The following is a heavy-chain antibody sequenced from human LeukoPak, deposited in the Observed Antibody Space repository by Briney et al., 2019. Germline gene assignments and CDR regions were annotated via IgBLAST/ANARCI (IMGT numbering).Heavy chain of an antibody. CDR3: ARWNDYYDSSGYSENAFDI. V-gene: IGHV1-2*02. D-gene: IGHD3-22*01. CDR1: GYTFTSYG. Sequence: GASVKVSCKASGYTFTSYGISWVRQAPGQGLAWMGWINPNSGGTNYAQKFQGRVTMTRDTSISTAYMELSRLRSDDTAVYYCARWNDYYDSSGYSENAFDIWGQGTMVTVSS. J-gene: IGHJ3*02. CDR2: INPNSGGT.